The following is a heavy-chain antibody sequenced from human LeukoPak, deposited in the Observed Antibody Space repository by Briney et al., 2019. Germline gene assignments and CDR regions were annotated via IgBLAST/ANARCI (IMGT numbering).Heavy chain of an antibody. CDR3: AKDGPWIQLWAHYMDV. D-gene: IGHD5-18*01. V-gene: IGHV3-23*01. Sequence: GGSLRLSCAASGFTFSSYAMSWVRQAPGKGLEWVSAISGSGGSTYYADSVKGRFTISRDNSKNTLYLQMNSLRAEDTAVYYCAKDGPWIQLWAHYMDVWGKGTTVTVSS. CDR1: GFTFSSYA. CDR2: ISGSGGST. J-gene: IGHJ6*03.